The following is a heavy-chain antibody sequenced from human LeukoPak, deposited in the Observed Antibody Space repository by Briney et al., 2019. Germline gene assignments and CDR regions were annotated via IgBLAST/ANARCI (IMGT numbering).Heavy chain of an antibody. D-gene: IGHD2-2*02. Sequence: SQTLSLTCTVSGGSISSGGYYWSWIRQHPGKGLEWIGYIYYSGSTYYNPSLKSRVTISVDTSKNRFSLKLSSVTAADTAVYYCARTPWPRYCSSTSCYTGGVYFDYWGQGTLVTVSS. CDR3: ARTPWPRYCSSTSCYTGGVYFDY. CDR2: IYYSGST. J-gene: IGHJ4*02. V-gene: IGHV4-31*03. CDR1: GGSISSGGYY.